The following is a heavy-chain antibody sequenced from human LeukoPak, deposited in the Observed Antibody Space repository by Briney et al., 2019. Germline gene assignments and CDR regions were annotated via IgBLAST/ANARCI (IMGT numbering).Heavy chain of an antibody. CDR1: GGTFSSYA. V-gene: IGHV1-69*04. CDR2: IIPILGIA. J-gene: IGHJ6*02. CDR3: ARAQDYGDYYYGMDV. Sequence: GASVKVSCKASGGTFSSYAISWVRQATGQGLEWMGRIIPILGIANYAQKFQGRVTITADKSTSTAYMELSSLRSEDTAVYYCARAQDYGDYYYGMDVWGQGTTVTVSS. D-gene: IGHD4-17*01.